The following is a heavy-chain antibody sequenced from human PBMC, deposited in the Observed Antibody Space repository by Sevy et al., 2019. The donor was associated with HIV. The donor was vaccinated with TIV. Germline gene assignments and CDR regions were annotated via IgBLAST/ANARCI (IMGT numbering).Heavy chain of an antibody. D-gene: IGHD3-10*01. CDR2: ISSSSSYI. J-gene: IGHJ4*02. CDR1: RFTFSSYS. V-gene: IGHV3-21*01. Sequence: GGSLRLSCAASRFTFSSYSMNWVRQAPGKGLEWVSSISSSSSYIYYADSVKGRFTISRDNAKNSLYLQMNSLRAEDTAVYYCARDRYGSGSYLDYWGQGTLVTVSS. CDR3: ARDRYGSGSYLDY.